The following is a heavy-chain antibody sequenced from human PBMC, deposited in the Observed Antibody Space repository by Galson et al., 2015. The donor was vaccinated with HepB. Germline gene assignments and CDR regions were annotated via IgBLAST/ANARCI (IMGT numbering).Heavy chain of an antibody. Sequence: SLRLSCAASEFTFSSYAMSWVRQAPGKGLEWVSAINGGGDSTSYTDSVKGRFTISRDNSKNTLSLQMNSLTAEDTAVYYCAKDRWQRSQSHSSYDYWGQGTLVTVSS. V-gene: IGHV3-23*01. D-gene: IGHD5-12*01. CDR1: EFTFSSYA. CDR2: INGGGDST. CDR3: AKDRWQRSQSHSSYDY. J-gene: IGHJ4*02.